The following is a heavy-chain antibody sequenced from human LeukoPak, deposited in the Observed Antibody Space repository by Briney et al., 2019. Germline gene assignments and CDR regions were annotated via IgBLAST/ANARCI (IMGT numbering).Heavy chain of an antibody. Sequence: PGGSLRLSCVATGFTFTKAWRSWVRQAPGKGLEWVGRIKSTTDGGAIDYAAPVNGRFTISRDDSNNMLYLQMNSLKTEDTGMYYCAPGTLGTTTHFDHWGQGTLVSVSS. CDR1: GFTFTKAW. D-gene: IGHD1-14*01. CDR3: APGTLGTTTHFDH. CDR2: IKSTTDGGAI. V-gene: IGHV3-15*01. J-gene: IGHJ4*02.